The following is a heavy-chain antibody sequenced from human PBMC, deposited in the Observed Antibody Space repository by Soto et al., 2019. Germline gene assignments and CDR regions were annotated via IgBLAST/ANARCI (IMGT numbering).Heavy chain of an antibody. CDR3: ARTGYSSSWTRSYYYYMDV. Sequence: ASVKVSCKASGYIFTSYEINWVRQATGQGLEWMGWMNPKSGNTGYAQKFQGRVTMTRNTSISTAYMELSSVRSEDTAVYYCARTGYSSSWTRSYYYYMDVWGKGTTVTVSS. J-gene: IGHJ6*03. CDR1: GYIFTSYE. D-gene: IGHD6-13*01. V-gene: IGHV1-8*01. CDR2: MNPKSGNT.